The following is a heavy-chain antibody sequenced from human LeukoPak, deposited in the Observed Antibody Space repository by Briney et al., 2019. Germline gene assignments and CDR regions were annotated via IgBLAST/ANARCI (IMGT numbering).Heavy chain of an antibody. CDR1: CGSIISYY. CDR3: ARGSYSVDY. V-gene: IGHV4-59*01. D-gene: IGHD1-26*01. J-gene: IGHJ4*02. CDR2: IYYSGST. Sequence: SATLPFPSSAACGSIISYYWSWFRRHPGKGLEWIGCIYYSGSTNYNPSLKSRVPRSVDTSKSQFSLKLSSVTAADTAVYYCARGSYSVDYWGQGTLVTVSS.